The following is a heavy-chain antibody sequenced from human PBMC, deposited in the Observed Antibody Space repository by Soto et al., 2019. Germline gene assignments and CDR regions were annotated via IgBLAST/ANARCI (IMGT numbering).Heavy chain of an antibody. J-gene: IGHJ4*02. CDR2: VDGSGGDT. V-gene: IGHV3-23*01. D-gene: IGHD2-8*01. CDR3: AREIFAAAYAATSAFDL. CDR1: GFTFSSHT. Sequence: GGSLRLSCAASGFTFSSHTMGWLRQAPGTGPEWVAFVDGSGGDTSYADSVKGRFTISRDNSDNSLYLHMNTLRAEDAGRYFCAREIFAAAYAATSAFDLRGQGTLVTVSS.